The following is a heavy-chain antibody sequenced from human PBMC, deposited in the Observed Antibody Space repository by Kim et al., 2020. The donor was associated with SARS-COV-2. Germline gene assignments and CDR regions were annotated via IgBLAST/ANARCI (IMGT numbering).Heavy chain of an antibody. V-gene: IGHV1-24*01. CDR3: ATDPAEVIGNWFDP. J-gene: IGHJ5*02. D-gene: IGHD3-16*02. Sequence: HKFQGRVTITEETCTDTAYMELSSLRSEDTAVYYCATDPAEVIGNWFDPWGQGTLVTVSS.